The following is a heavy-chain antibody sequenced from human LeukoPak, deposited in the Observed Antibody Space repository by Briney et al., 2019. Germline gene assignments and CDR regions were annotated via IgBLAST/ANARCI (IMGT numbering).Heavy chain of an antibody. CDR1: GGSISSYY. CDR3: ARQLMNYGDYESHGMDV. J-gene: IGHJ6*02. D-gene: IGHD4-17*01. CDR2: IYTSGST. Sequence: SETLSLTCTVSGGSISSYYWGWIRQPAGKGLEWIGRIYTSGSTNYNPSLKSRVTMSVDTSKNQFSLKLSSVTAADTAVYYCARQLMNYGDYESHGMDVWGQGTTVTVSS. V-gene: IGHV4-4*07.